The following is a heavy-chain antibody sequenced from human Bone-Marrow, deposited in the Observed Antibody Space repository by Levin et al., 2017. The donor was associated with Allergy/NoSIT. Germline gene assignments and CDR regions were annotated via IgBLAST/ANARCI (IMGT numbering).Heavy chain of an antibody. J-gene: IGHJ6*02. CDR3: ARHSVPAPPTFDGYYYYYGMDG. D-gene: IGHD3-16*01. CDR2: IYPGDSAT. Sequence: GESLKISCKASGYHFMNFWIGWVRQMPGQGLEWMGLIYPGDSATTYSPSFQGQVTMSVDKAMTTAYLQWSSLKASDTAMYYCARHSVPAPPTFDGYYYYYGMDGWGQGTTVTVSS. V-gene: IGHV5-51*01. CDR1: GYHFMNFW.